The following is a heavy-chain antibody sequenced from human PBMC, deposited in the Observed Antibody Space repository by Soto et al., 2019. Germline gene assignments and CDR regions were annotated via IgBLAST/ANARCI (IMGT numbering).Heavy chain of an antibody. CDR1: GFTFSSYA. J-gene: IGHJ4*02. CDR2: ISGSGGST. CDR3: AKGSSGWYFDY. D-gene: IGHD6-19*01. Sequence: EVQLLESGGGLVQPGGSLRLSCAASGFTFSSYAMSWVRQAPGKGLEWVSAISGSGGSTYYADSVKGRFTISRDNSKNPLYLQMNRLRAGEKAVYYCAKGSSGWYFDYWGQGTLVTVSS. V-gene: IGHV3-23*01.